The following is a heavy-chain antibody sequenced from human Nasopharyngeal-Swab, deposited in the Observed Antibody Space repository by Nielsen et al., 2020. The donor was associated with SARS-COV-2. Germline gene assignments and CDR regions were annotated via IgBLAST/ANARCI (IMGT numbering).Heavy chain of an antibody. Sequence: VRQAPGKGLEWVSSISSSSSYIYYADSVKGRFTISRDNAKNSLYLQMNSLRAEDTAVYYCASGGGIGCSGGSCYSSLWYYYYMDVWGKGTTVTSP. CDR2: ISSSSSYI. CDR3: ASGGGIGCSGGSCYSSLWYYYYMDV. V-gene: IGHV3-21*01. D-gene: IGHD2-15*01. J-gene: IGHJ6*03.